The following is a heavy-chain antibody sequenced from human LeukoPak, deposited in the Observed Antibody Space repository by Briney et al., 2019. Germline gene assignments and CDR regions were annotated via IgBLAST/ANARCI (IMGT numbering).Heavy chain of an antibody. CDR1: GFTFSSYS. Sequence: GGSLRLSCAASGFTFSSYSMNWVRQAPGKGLEWVSSISSSSSYIYYADSVKGRFTISRDNAKNSLYLQMNSLRAEDTAVYYCARVRPKDSYDFWNWGQGTLVTVSS. CDR3: ARVRPKDSYDFWN. CDR2: ISSSSSYI. D-gene: IGHD3-3*01. V-gene: IGHV3-21*01. J-gene: IGHJ4*02.